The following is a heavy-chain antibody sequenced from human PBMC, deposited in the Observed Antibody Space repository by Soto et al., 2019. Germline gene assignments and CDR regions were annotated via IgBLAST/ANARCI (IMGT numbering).Heavy chain of an antibody. CDR3: AKGGRQWLATTDFNY. Sequence: SLRLSCAASGFTVSSNYMSWVRQAPGKGLEWVSVIYSGGSTYYADSVKGRFTISRDNSKNTLYLQMNSLRAEDTAVYYCAKGGRQWLATTDFNYWGQGDLVTVSS. D-gene: IGHD6-19*01. CDR2: IYSGGST. CDR1: GFTVSSNY. J-gene: IGHJ4*02. V-gene: IGHV3-66*01.